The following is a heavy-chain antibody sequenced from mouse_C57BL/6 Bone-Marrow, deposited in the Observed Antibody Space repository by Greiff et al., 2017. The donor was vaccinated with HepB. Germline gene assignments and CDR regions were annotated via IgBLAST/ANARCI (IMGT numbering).Heavy chain of an antibody. J-gene: IGHJ1*03. CDR3: ASSSCLFLRDWYFDV. CDR1: GYTFTSYW. CDR2: IDPSDSDT. V-gene: IGHV1-52*01. Sequence: QVQLKQPGAELVRPGSSVKLSCKASGYTFTSYWMHWVKQRPIQGLEWIGNIDPSDSDTHYNQKFKDKATLTVDKSASTAYMHLSSLTSEDSAVYDCASSSCLFLRDWYFDVWGTGTTVTVSS. D-gene: IGHD1-1*01.